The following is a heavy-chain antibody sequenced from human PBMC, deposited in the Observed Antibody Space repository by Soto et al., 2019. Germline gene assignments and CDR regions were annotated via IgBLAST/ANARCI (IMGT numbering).Heavy chain of an antibody. Sequence: QVQLVESGGGVVQPGRSLRLSCAASGFTLSRKGMHWVRQAPGKGLEWVAVIWYDGSNKYYADSVKGRFTISRDNSKNTLYLQMNSLRAEDTAVYYCARDAAVAGNDYWGQETLVTVSS. CDR2: IWYDGSNK. CDR3: ARDAAVAGNDY. CDR1: GFTLSRKG. V-gene: IGHV3-33*08. J-gene: IGHJ4*02. D-gene: IGHD6-19*01.